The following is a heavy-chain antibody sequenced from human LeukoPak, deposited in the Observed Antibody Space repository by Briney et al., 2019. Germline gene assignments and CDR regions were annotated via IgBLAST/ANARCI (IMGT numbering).Heavy chain of an antibody. CDR3: AKGEYHQDGIGENRFDN. CDR1: GFTFSSYA. J-gene: IGHJ4*02. Sequence: PGGSLRLSCAASGFTFSSYAMYWVRQAPGKGLEYVSAISTYGGSTYYANSVKGRFTTSRDNAKNSVFLQMSSLRPEDTAVYYCAKGEYHQDGIGENRFDNWGQGALVTVSS. D-gene: IGHD5-24*01. CDR2: ISTYGGST. V-gene: IGHV3-64*01.